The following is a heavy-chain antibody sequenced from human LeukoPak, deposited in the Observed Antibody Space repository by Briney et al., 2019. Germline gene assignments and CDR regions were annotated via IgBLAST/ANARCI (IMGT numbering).Heavy chain of an antibody. J-gene: IGHJ4*02. CDR1: GITFNSYA. CDR2: ISSSGGNT. D-gene: IGHD4-17*01. Sequence: GGSLRLSCTASGITFNSYAMSWVRQAPGKGLEWVSGISSSGGNTYYADSAKGRFTVSRDNSKNTLYLQMNSLSAEDTAVYYCAHRGTVTRGFDYWGQGTLVTVSS. CDR3: AHRGTVTRGFDY. V-gene: IGHV3-23*01.